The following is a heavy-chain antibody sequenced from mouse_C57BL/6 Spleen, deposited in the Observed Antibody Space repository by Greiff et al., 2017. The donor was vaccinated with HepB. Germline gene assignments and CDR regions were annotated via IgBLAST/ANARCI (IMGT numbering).Heavy chain of an antibody. CDR1: GYAFSSSW. V-gene: IGHV1-82*01. D-gene: IGHD2-1*01. CDR3: ARGRALLEDYYYAMDD. Sequence: QVQLQQSGPELVKPGASVKISCKASGYAFSSSWMNWVKQRPGKGLEWIGRIYPGDGDTNYNGKFKGKATLTADKSSSTAYMQLSSLTSEDSAVYFCARGRALLEDYYYAMDDWGKGTSVTVSS. CDR2: IYPGDGDT. J-gene: IGHJ4*01.